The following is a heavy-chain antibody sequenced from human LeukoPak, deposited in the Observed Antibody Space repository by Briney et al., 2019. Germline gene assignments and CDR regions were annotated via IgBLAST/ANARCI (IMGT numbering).Heavy chain of an antibody. CDR1: GFTFSSYA. V-gene: IGHV3-23*01. CDR2: ISGSGGST. D-gene: IGHD6-13*01. Sequence: GGSLRLSCAASGFTFSSYAMSWVRQAPGKGLEWVSAISGSGGSTYYADSVKGRFTISRDNSKNTLYLQMNSLRAEDTAVYYCAKATHFSSSWYGGDYWGQGTLVTVSS. J-gene: IGHJ4*02. CDR3: AKATHFSSSWYGGDY.